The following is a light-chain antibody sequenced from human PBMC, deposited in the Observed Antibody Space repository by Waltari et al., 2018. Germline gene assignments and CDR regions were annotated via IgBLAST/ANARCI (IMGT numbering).Light chain of an antibody. J-gene: IGLJ2*01. CDR1: NRDIGSYSY. Sequence: QSVLTQPASVSGSPGQSITISCTGTNRDIGSYSYVSWYQQYPGKAPKLIIYDLTERPSGVSTRFSGSKSGNTASLTISGLQADDEADYFCSSYTGRGTVIFGRGTMVTVL. V-gene: IGLV2-14*01. CDR2: DLT. CDR3: SSYTGRGTVI.